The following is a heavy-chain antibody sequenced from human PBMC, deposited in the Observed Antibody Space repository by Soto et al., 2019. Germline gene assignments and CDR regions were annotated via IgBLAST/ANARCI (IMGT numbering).Heavy chain of an antibody. CDR3: AKDFQYNSGDGCVD. Sequence: EVQLVESGGGLVQPGRSLRLSCAASGFTFDDYAMHWVRQPPGKGLEWVSGISWNSGSIGYADSVKGRFTISRDNAKNSLYLQMHSLRAEDTALYYCAKDFQYNSGDGCVDWGQGTLVTVSS. V-gene: IGHV3-9*01. CDR1: GFTFDDYA. CDR2: ISWNSGSI. D-gene: IGHD1-1*01. J-gene: IGHJ4*02.